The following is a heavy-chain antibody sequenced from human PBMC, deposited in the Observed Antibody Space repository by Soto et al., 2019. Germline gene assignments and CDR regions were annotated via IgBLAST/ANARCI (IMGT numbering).Heavy chain of an antibody. CDR1: GFTFSSYA. Sequence: GGSLRLSCAASGFTFSSYAMSWVRQAPGKGLEWVSAISGSGGSTYYADSVKGRFTISRDNSKNTLYLQMNSLRAEDTAVYYCAKRPRKITMIVVAPDYWGQGTLVTVSS. V-gene: IGHV3-23*01. D-gene: IGHD3-22*01. CDR2: ISGSGGST. J-gene: IGHJ4*02. CDR3: AKRPRKITMIVVAPDY.